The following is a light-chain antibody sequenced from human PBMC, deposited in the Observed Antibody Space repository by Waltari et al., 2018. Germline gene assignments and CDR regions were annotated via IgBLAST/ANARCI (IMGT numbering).Light chain of an antibody. V-gene: IGLV1-40*01. CDR3: QSYDSNLSGYV. Sequence: QSVLTQPPSVSGAPGQTVNISCTGRSSNIGAGSDVHWYQQLPGAAPKLLIHGNRNRPSGVPDRFFGFNSDTSASLAITGLQAEEEADYYCQSYDSNLSGYVFGTGTKVSVL. J-gene: IGLJ1*01. CDR1: SSNIGAGSD. CDR2: GNR.